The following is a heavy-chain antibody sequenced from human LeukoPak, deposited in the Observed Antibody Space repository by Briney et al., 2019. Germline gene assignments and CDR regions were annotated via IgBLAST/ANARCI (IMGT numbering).Heavy chain of an antibody. J-gene: IGHJ5*02. V-gene: IGHV4-34*01. CDR3: ARGSLRFDP. CDR2: INHSGST. CDR1: GGSFSGYY. Sequence: SETLSLTCAVYGGSFSGYYWSWIRQPPGKGPEWIGEINHSGSTNYNPSLKSRVTISVDTSKNQFSLKLSSVTAADTAVYYCARGSLRFDPWGQGTLVTVSS.